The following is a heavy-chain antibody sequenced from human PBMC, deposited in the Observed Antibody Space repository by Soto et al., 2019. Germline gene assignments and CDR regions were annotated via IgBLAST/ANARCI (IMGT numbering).Heavy chain of an antibody. D-gene: IGHD2-15*01. V-gene: IGHV1-46*01. CDR3: AREGWDIVVVVAATESSFDC. CDR2: INPSGGST. Sequence: ASVNVSCKASGYTFTSYYMHWVLQAPGQGLEWMGIINPSGGSTSYAQKFQGRVTMTRDTSTSTVYMELSSLRSEDTAVYYCAREGWDIVVVVAATESSFDCWGQGTLGAVAS. J-gene: IGHJ4*02. CDR1: GYTFTSYY.